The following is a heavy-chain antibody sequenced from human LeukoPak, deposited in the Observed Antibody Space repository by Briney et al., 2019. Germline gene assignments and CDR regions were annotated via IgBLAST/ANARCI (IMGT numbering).Heavy chain of an antibody. J-gene: IGHJ3*02. D-gene: IGHD3-22*01. V-gene: IGHV4-39*01. Sequence: SETLSLTCTVSGGSISNSSYFWGWIRQPPGKGLEWIGTIYYSGSTYYNPSLKSRVTISVDTSKNQFSLKLNSVTAADTAVYYCARRRRYYDNSAYFDVFDIWGQGTMVTVSS. CDR2: IYYSGST. CDR3: ARRRRYYDNSAYFDVFDI. CDR1: GGSISNSSYF.